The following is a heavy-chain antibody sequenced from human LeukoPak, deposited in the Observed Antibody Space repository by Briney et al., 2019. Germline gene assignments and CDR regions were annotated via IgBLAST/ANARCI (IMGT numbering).Heavy chain of an antibody. V-gene: IGHV1-2*02. J-gene: IGHJ4*02. CDR3: ARVWFSSSWYGADY. D-gene: IGHD6-13*01. Sequence: GASVKVSCKASGYTFTGYYMHWVRQAPGQGLEWMGWINPNSGGTNYAQKFQGRVTMTRDTSISTAYMELSRLRYDDTAVYYCARVWFSSSWYGADYWGQGTLVTVSS. CDR1: GYTFTGYY. CDR2: INPNSGGT.